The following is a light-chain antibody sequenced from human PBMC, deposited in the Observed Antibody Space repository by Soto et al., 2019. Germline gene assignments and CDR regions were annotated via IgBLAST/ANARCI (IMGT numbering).Light chain of an antibody. V-gene: IGLV2-14*01. CDR2: EVS. J-gene: IGLJ1*01. CDR1: SSDVGGYDY. Sequence: QSALTQPASVSGSPGQSITISCTGTSSDVGGYDYVSWYQQYPGKAPKLMISEVSNRPSGVSNRFSGSKSGNTASLTISGLQAEDEADYYCGSYTNITTPYVFGTGTKLTVL. CDR3: GSYTNITTPYV.